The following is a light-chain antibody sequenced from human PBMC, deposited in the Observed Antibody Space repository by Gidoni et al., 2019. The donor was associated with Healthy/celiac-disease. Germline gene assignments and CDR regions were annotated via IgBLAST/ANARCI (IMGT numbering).Light chain of an antibody. CDR3: QQRDNWPPYT. CDR2: DAS. V-gene: IGKV3-11*01. CDR1: QSVGSS. J-gene: IGKJ2*01. Sequence: EIVLTQSPATLSLSPGERATLSCRASQSVGSSLAWYQQKSGQAPRLLIYDASNRAPGIPAKFSGSGSGTDFTLTISSLEPEDFAVYYCQQRDNWPPYTFXXXTKLEIK.